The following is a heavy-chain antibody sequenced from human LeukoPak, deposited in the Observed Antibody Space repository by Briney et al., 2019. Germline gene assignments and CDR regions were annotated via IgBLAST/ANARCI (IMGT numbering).Heavy chain of an antibody. V-gene: IGHV3-74*01. CDR3: VGFYETY. D-gene: IGHD2/OR15-2a*01. J-gene: IGHJ4*02. CDR2: INSDGSWT. CDR1: GFTFSSYG. Sequence: GGSLRLSCAASGFTFSSYGMHWVRQVPGKGLVWVSHINSDGSWTSYADSVKGRFTISKDNAKNTVYLQMNSLRAEDTAVYYCVGFYETYWGRGTLVTVSS.